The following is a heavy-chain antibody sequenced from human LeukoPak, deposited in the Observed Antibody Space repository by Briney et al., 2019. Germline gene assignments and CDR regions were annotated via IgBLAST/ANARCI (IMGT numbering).Heavy chain of an antibody. CDR2: IYYSGST. D-gene: IGHD3-10*01. CDR3: ARTRYYYNSRSYGAPYYFDY. J-gene: IGHJ4*02. V-gene: IGHV4-59*05. CDR1: GGSISSYY. Sequence: SETLSLTCTVSGGSISSYYWSWIRQPPGKGLEWIGSIYYSGSTYYNPSLKSRVTISVDTSKNQFSLKLSSATAADTAVYYCARTRYYYNSRSYGAPYYFDYWGQGTLVTVSS.